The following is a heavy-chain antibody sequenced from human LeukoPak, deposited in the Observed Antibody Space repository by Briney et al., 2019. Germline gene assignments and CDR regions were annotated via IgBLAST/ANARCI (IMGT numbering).Heavy chain of an antibody. D-gene: IGHD5-18*01. CDR3: ARGRPLWDL. V-gene: IGHV7-4-1*02. Sequence: ASVKVSCKAYGYTFTNEPMNWVRQAPGQGLEWMGWINIHTGNPTYAQGFTGRFVFSLDTSVSTAHLQISSLKTEDTAVYYCARGRPLWDLWGQGTLVTVSS. CDR2: INIHTGNP. CDR1: GYTFTNEP. J-gene: IGHJ4*02.